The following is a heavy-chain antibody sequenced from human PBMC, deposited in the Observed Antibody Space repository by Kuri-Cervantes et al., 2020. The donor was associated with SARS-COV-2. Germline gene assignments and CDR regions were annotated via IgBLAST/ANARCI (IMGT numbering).Heavy chain of an antibody. CDR1: TFSSYA. D-gene: IGHD6-13*01. CDR2: IYYSGST. J-gene: IGHJ6*03. CDR3: ARHFAGRQLVVYYYYYMDV. Sequence: TFSSYAMSWVRQAPGKGLEWIGSIYYSGSTYYNPSLKSRVTISVDTSKNQFSLKLSSVTAADTAVYYCARHFAGRQLVVYYYYYMDVWGKGTTVTVSS. V-gene: IGHV4-39*01.